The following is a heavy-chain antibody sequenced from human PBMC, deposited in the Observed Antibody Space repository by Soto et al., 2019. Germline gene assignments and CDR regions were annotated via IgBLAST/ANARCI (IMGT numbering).Heavy chain of an antibody. J-gene: IGHJ6*02. D-gene: IGHD2-15*01. V-gene: IGHV4-39*01. CDR1: GYSVSSSDYY. CDR2: MFYSGLT. Sequence: PSETLSLTCSVPGYSVSSSDYYWAWIRQPPGKGLEWIGSMFYSGLTHYNPSLKSRVTLSVDTSKNQFSVRLNSVTAADTAVYYCAPLSVSLSGPYGIHVWGQGTTVTVSS. CDR3: APLSVSLSGPYGIHV.